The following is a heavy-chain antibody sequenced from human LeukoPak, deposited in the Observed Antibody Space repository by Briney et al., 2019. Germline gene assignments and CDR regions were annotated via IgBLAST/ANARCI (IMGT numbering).Heavy chain of an antibody. CDR2: IKQDGSEK. V-gene: IGHV3-7*01. CDR1: GSTFSSYW. Sequence: GGSLRLSCAASGSTFSSYWMSWVRQAPGKGLEWVANIKQDGSEKYYVDSVKGRFTISRDNAKNSLYLQMNSLRAEDTAVYYCARNPTIFGVVIVPDYWGQGTLVTVSS. J-gene: IGHJ4*02. D-gene: IGHD3-3*01. CDR3: ARNPTIFGVVIVPDY.